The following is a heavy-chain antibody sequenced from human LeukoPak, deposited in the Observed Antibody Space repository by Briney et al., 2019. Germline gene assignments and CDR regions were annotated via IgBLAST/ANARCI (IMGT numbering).Heavy chain of an antibody. J-gene: IGHJ4*02. CDR1: GFPFSSSW. V-gene: IGHV3-7*05. D-gene: IGHD1/OR15-1a*01. CDR2: INQDGNGR. Sequence: PGGSLRLSCAASGFPFSSSWMTWVRQAPGKGLQWVAHINQDGNGRYYVDSVKGRFTISRDDAKNSLYLQMNSLRAEDTAVYYCATWNNGWEFDYWGQGTQVSVSS. CDR3: ATWNNGWEFDY.